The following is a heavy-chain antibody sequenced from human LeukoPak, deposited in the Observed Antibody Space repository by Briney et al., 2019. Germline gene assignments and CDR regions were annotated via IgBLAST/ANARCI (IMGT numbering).Heavy chain of an antibody. D-gene: IGHD3-10*01. Sequence: SETLSLTCTVAGGSISSYYWSWIRQPAGKGLEWIGRIYTSGSTNYNPSLKSRVTMSVDTYKNQFAVKLSSVTAGDTAVYYCARGRVHYYYYGMDVWRQGTTVTVSS. CDR3: ARGRVHYYYYGMDV. CDR1: GGSISSYY. J-gene: IGHJ6*02. CDR2: IYTSGST. V-gene: IGHV4-4*07.